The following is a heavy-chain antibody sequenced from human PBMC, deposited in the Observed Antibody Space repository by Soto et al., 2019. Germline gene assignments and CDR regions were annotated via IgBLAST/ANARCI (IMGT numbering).Heavy chain of an antibody. V-gene: IGHV3-23*01. D-gene: IGHD1-26*01. CDR2: ISGSGGST. Sequence: GGSLRLSCAASGFTFSSYAMSWVRQAPGKGLEWVSAISGSGGSTYYADSVKGRFTISRDNSKNTLYLQMNSLRAEDTAVYYCAKATVWLVGATNDYWGQGTLVTVSS. CDR3: AKATVWLVGATNDY. J-gene: IGHJ4*02. CDR1: GFTFSSYA.